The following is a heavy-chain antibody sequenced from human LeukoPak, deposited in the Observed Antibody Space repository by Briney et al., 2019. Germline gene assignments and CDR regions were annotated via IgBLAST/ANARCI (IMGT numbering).Heavy chain of an antibody. D-gene: IGHD6-13*01. CDR2: VQYDGGNK. V-gene: IGHV3-30*02. CDR1: GFSFSNYG. CDR3: AKGTSSWYPPFDY. Sequence: GGSLRLSCAASGFSFSNYGMHWVRQAPGKGLEWVSFVQYDGGNKWYADSVKGRFTVSRDNSKNTLYVQMNSLRAEDTAVYYCAKGTSSWYPPFDYWGQGTLVSVSS. J-gene: IGHJ4*02.